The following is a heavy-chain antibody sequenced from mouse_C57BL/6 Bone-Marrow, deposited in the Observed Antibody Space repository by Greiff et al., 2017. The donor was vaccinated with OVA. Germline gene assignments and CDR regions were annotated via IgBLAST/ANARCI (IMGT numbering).Heavy chain of an antibody. V-gene: IGHV14-4*01. D-gene: IGHD2-1*01. CDR2: IDPENGDT. J-gene: IGHJ2*01. CDR3: TTPLYGIFDY. Sequence: EVKLMESGAELVRPGASVKLSCTASGFNIKDDYMHWVKQRPEQGLEWIGWIDPENGDTEYASKFQGKATITADTSSNTAYLQLSSLTSEDTAVYYCTTPLYGIFDYWGQGTTLTVSS. CDR1: GFNIKDDY.